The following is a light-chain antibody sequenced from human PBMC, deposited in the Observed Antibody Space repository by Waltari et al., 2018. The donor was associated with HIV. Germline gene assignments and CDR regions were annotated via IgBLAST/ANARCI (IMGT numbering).Light chain of an antibody. Sequence: QAVVTQEPSVAVSPGGAVTRKCTSATGPVIIGHYENWFQQRHWQEPRPLIYSSTSRHSLTPERFSDSLVDDRAALILSTVWPEDEAVYYCMLFFRSSYLFGGGTKVTVL. V-gene: IGLV7-43*01. CDR3: MLFFRSSYL. CDR1: TGPVIIGHY. J-gene: IGLJ2*01. CDR2: SST.